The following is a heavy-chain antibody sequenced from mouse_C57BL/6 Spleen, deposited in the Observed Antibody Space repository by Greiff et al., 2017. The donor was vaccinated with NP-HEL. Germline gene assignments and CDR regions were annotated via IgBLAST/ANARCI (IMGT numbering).Heavy chain of an antibody. CDR1: GYTFTSYW. CDR3: ARSVWDVGAMDY. Sequence: VQLQQSGAELVMPGASVKLSCKASGYTFTSYWMHWVKQRPGQGLEWIGEIDPSDSYTNYNQKFKGKSTLTVDKSSSTAYMQLSSLTSEDSAVYYCARSVWDVGAMDYWGQGTSVTVSS. J-gene: IGHJ4*01. V-gene: IGHV1-69*01. CDR2: IDPSDSYT. D-gene: IGHD4-1*01.